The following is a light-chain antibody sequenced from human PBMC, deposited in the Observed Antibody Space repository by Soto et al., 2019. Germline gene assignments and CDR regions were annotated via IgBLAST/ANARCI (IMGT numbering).Light chain of an antibody. Sequence: IPLTQSPSSLSASVGDRATITCRASHGIGFYLAWYQQKPGSAPQLLIYAASTLQSGVPSRFSGSGSGTNFTLTISGLQPEDFANHYCQHVNSYPPFTFGPGTTVDL. CDR3: QHVNSYPPFT. CDR1: HGIGFY. V-gene: IGKV1-9*01. CDR2: AAS. J-gene: IGKJ3*01.